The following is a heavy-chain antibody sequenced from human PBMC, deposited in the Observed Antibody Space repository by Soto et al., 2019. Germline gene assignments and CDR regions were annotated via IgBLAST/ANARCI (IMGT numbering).Heavy chain of an antibody. V-gene: IGHV3-48*01. Sequence: GGSLRLSCAASGLTFSSYSMNWVRQAPGKGLELVSYISSSSSTIYYADSVKGRFTISRDNAKNSLYLQMNSLRAEDTAVYFCARDRVRATTSWFDSWGQGVLVTVSS. J-gene: IGHJ5*01. D-gene: IGHD1-26*01. CDR1: GLTFSSYS. CDR3: ARDRVRATTSWFDS. CDR2: ISSSSSTI.